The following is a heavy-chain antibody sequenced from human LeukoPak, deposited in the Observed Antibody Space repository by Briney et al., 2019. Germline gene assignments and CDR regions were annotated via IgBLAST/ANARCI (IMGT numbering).Heavy chain of an antibody. CDR2: INHSGST. Sequence: SETLSLTCAVYGGSFSGYYWSWIRQPPGKGLEWIGEINHSGSTNCNPSLKSRVTISVDTSKNQFSLKLSSVTAADTAVYYCARGGYSYGYSYNWFDPWGQGTLVTVSS. D-gene: IGHD5-18*01. J-gene: IGHJ5*02. V-gene: IGHV4-34*01. CDR1: GGSFSGYY. CDR3: ARGGYSYGYSYNWFDP.